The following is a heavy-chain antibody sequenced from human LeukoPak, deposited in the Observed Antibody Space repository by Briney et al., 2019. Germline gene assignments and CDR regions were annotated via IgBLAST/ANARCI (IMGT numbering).Heavy chain of an antibody. V-gene: IGHV4-61*01. Sequence: SETLSLTCTVSGGSVSSGSYYWSWIRQPPGKGLEWIGYIYYSGSTNYNPSLKSRVTISVDTSKNQFSLRLNSMTAADTAVYYCTNNGYFSLDYWGQGTLVTVSS. CDR1: GGSVSSGSYY. J-gene: IGHJ4*02. D-gene: IGHD3-22*01. CDR2: IYYSGST. CDR3: TNNGYFSLDY.